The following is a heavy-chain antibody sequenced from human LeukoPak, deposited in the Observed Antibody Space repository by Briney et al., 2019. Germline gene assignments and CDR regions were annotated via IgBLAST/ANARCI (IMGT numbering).Heavy chain of an antibody. CDR3: ARMLSSDWLYAFDL. J-gene: IGHJ3*01. CDR2: FYAGGHT. Sequence: PGGSLRLSCAASGFTVSAYSMSWVRQAPGKGLECVSVFYAGGHTYYPDSVKGRFTVSRDTSKNTVYLQMNSLSPEESAVYYCARMLSSDWLYAFDLWGQGTMVTVSS. V-gene: IGHV3-53*01. D-gene: IGHD6-19*01. CDR1: GFTVSAYS.